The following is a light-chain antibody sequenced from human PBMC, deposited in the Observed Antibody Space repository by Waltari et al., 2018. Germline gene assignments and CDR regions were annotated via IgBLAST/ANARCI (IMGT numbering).Light chain of an antibody. CDR2: RND. CDR3: ASWDDSLNGHWV. Sequence: QSVLTQPPSASGTPGQRVTISCSGTSSNLGNNVENLYQQVPGTAPKLLIYRNDLRPSGVPDRFSASKSGTSASLAISGLQSEDEAEYYCASWDDSLNGHWVFGGGTKVTVL. V-gene: IGLV1-44*01. J-gene: IGLJ3*02. CDR1: SSNLGNNV.